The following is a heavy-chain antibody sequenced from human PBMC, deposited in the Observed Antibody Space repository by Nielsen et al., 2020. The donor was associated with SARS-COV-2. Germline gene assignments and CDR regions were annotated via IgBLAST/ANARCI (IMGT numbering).Heavy chain of an antibody. V-gene: IGHV3-11*01. CDR3: ASLDTYYYGSGSYYDY. D-gene: IGHD3-10*01. CDR2: ITNTGAE. CDR1: GFTFSDHY. J-gene: IGHJ4*02. Sequence: GESLKISCAASGFTFSDHYMTWIRQTPGKGLEWISYITNTGAEYYADSVKGRFTISRDNAQSSLYLQMNSLRAEDTALYYCASLDTYYYGSGSYYDYWGQGTLVTVSS.